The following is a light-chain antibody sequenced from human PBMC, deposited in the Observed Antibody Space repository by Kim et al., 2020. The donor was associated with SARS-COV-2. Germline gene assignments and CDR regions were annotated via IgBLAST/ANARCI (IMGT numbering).Light chain of an antibody. CDR2: HDD. CDR3: AAWDDKLKTLV. Sequence: QRVPIACSGSTSNVGSNPVSWYHRLPGTAPKVIIYHDDYRPSGVPDRFSGSRSGTSASLAISGLQSDDEAVYYCAAWDDKLKTLVFGGGTKVTVL. V-gene: IGLV1-44*01. J-gene: IGLJ2*01. CDR1: TSNVGSNP.